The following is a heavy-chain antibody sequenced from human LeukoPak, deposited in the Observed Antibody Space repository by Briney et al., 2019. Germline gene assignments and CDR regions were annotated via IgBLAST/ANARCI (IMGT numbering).Heavy chain of an antibody. CDR3: ARDSSGWYGHPKNEDY. D-gene: IGHD6-19*01. Sequence: GGSLRLSCAASGFTFSRYWMSWVRQAPGKGLEWVANIKQDGSEKYYVDSVKGRFTISRDNAKNSLYLQMNSLRDEDTAVYYCARDSSGWYGHPKNEDYWGQGTLVTVSS. V-gene: IGHV3-7*01. J-gene: IGHJ4*02. CDR1: GFTFSRYW. CDR2: IKQDGSEK.